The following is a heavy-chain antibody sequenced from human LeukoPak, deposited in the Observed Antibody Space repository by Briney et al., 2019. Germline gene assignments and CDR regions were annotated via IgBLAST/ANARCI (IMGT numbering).Heavy chain of an antibody. J-gene: IGHJ3*02. D-gene: IGHD3-3*01. Sequence: GGSLRLSCAASGFTFSSYSMNWVRQTPGKGLEWVSSISSSSSYIYYADSVKGRFTISRDNAKNSLYLQMNSLRAEDTAVYYCARESGYDFWSGSSQELAFDIWGQGTMVTVSS. CDR1: GFTFSSYS. CDR2: ISSSSSYI. CDR3: ARESGYDFWSGSSQELAFDI. V-gene: IGHV3-21*01.